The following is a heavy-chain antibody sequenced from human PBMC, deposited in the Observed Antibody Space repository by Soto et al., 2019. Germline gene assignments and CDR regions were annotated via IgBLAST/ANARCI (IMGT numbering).Heavy chain of an antibody. Sequence: QVQLVQSGAEVKMPGSSVKVSCKASGGTFSNYGISWVRQAPGQGLEWMGGIIPILGSTKSAQSFQGRVTFTADESTTPAYREPSSLRSGDTAVYYCARPRWSDSSGYYSESGYWGQGTLVTVSS. CDR2: IIPILGST. V-gene: IGHV1-69*01. CDR1: GGTFSNYG. CDR3: ARPRWSDSSGYYSESGY. J-gene: IGHJ4*02. D-gene: IGHD3-22*01.